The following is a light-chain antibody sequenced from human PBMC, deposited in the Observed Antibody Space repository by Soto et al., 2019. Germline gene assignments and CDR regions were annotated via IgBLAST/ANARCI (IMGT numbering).Light chain of an antibody. CDR3: SSYTSSSTLNV. V-gene: IGLV2-14*01. Sequence: QSALTQPASVSGSPGQSITISCTGTSSDVGGYNYVSWYQQHPGKAPNLMIYDVSNRPSGVSNRFSGSKSGNTASLTISGLQAEDEVDYDCSSYTSSSTLNVFRTGTKVTVL. CDR1: SSDVGGYNY. J-gene: IGLJ1*01. CDR2: DVS.